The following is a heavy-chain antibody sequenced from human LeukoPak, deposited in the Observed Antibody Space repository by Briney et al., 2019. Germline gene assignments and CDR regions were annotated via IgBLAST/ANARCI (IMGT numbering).Heavy chain of an antibody. D-gene: IGHD4-17*01. J-gene: IGHJ4*02. V-gene: IGHV3-66*01. Sequence: GGSLRLSCAVSGFSVSDNYMSWVRQTPGGGLEWVSVIFGDSTYYIDSVKDRFTISRDNSKNMLFLQMDSLRVEDTAVYYCVKETRGTTVYYWGQGTLVTVSS. CDR1: GFSVSDNY. CDR2: IFGDST. CDR3: VKETRGTTVYY.